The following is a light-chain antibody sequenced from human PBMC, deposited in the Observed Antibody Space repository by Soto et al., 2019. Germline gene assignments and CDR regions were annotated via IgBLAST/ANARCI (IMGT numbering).Light chain of an antibody. V-gene: IGLV2-14*01. Sequence: QSALTQPASVSGSPGQSITISCTGTSSDVGGYNSVSWYQQRPGKAPKLMIYDVSKRPSGVSNRFSGSKSGNTASLTISGLQAEDEADYYCSSYTSSSTLDVFGAGTKLTVL. CDR2: DVS. J-gene: IGLJ1*01. CDR1: SSDVGGYNS. CDR3: SSYTSSSTLDV.